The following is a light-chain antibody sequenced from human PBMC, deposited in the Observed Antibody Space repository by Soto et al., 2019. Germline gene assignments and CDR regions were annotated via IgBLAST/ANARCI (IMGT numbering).Light chain of an antibody. J-gene: IGLJ2*01. V-gene: IGLV2-14*01. CDR2: GVS. CDR3: SSYTSTNTMV. CDR1: SSDVGDYNY. Sequence: QSVLTQPASVYGSPGQSITISCTGTSSDVGDYNYVSWYQQHPGKAPKLIIYGVSNRPSGISNRFSGSKSGNTASLTISGLHAEDEADYYCSSYTSTNTMVFGGGIKVNV.